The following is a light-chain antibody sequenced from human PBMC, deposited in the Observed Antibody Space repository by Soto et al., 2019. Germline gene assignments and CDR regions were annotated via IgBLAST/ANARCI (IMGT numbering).Light chain of an antibody. CDR1: SGSIATNY. CDR2: EDD. V-gene: IGLV6-57*04. J-gene: IGLJ3*02. Sequence: NFMLTQPHSVSESPGKTVTISCTRSSGSIATNYVQWYQQRPGRAPTTVIYEDDQRPSGVPDRFSGSIDSASNSASLTISGLKTEDEADYYCQSYDSSNHGVFGGGTKVTVL. CDR3: QSYDSSNHGV.